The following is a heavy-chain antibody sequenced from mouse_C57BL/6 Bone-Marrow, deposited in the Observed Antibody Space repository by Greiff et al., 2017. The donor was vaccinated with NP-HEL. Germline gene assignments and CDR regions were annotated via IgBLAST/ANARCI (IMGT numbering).Heavy chain of an antibody. D-gene: IGHD1-1*01. J-gene: IGHJ3*01. Sequence: QVQLQQPGTELVKPGASVKLSCKASGYTFTSYWMHWVKQRPGQGLEWIGNINPSNGGTNYNEKFKSKATLTVDKSSSTAYMQLSSLTSEDSVVYYCARDPRYYYGSSPWFAYWGQGTLVTVSA. CDR3: ARDPRYYYGSSPWFAY. CDR1: GYTFTSYW. V-gene: IGHV1-53*01. CDR2: INPSNGGT.